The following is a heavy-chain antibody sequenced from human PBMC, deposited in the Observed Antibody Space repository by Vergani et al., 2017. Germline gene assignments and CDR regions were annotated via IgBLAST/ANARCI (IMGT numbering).Heavy chain of an antibody. Sequence: QVQLVQSGAEVKKPGASVKVSCKASGGTFSSYAISWVRQAPGQGLEWMGRIIPILGIANYAQKVQGRVTITADKSTSTAYMELSRLRSEDTAVYYCAFRIAAAGTVWFDPWGEGTLVTVSS. D-gene: IGHD6-13*01. CDR3: AFRIAAAGTVWFDP. CDR1: GGTFSSYA. CDR2: IIPILGIA. V-gene: IGHV1-69*04. J-gene: IGHJ5*02.